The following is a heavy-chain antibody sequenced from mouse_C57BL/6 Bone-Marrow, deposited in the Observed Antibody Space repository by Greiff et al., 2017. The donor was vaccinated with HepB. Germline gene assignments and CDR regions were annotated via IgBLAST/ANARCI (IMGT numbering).Heavy chain of an antibody. D-gene: IGHD2-5*01. CDR1: GYTFTDYE. Sequence: VKLQESGAELVRPGASVTLSCKASGYTFTDYEMHWVKQTPVHGLEWIGAIDPETGGTAYNQKFKGKAILTADKSSSTAYMELRSLTSEDSAVYYCTRDYYSNLYAMDYWGQGTSVTVSS. V-gene: IGHV1-15*01. CDR3: TRDYYSNLYAMDY. CDR2: IDPETGGT. J-gene: IGHJ4*01.